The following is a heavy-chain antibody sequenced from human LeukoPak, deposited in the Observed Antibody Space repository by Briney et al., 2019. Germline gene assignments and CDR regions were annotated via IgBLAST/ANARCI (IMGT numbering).Heavy chain of an antibody. J-gene: IGHJ4*02. V-gene: IGHV4-34*01. CDR1: GGSFSGYY. CDR3: ARGRTRVLARGPVYFDY. D-gene: IGHD2-8*02. Sequence: SETLSLTCAVYGGSFSGYYRSWIRQPPGKGLEWIGEINHSGSTNYNPSLKSRVTISVDTSKNQFSLKLSSVTAADTAVYYCARGRTRVLARGPVYFDYWGQGTLVTVSS. CDR2: INHSGST.